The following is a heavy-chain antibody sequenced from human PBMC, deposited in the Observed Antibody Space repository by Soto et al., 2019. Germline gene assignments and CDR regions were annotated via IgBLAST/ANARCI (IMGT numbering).Heavy chain of an antibody. CDR1: GGTFSSYA. D-gene: IGHD6-13*01. V-gene: IGHV1-69*01. J-gene: IGHJ6*02. Sequence: QVQLVQSGAEVKKPGSSVKVSCKASGGTFSSYAISWVRQAPGQGLEWMGGIIPISGTANYAQKFQGRVTITADESTSTAYMELSSLRSEDTAVYYCARERGSSSSYYYSGMDVWGQSTTVTVSS. CDR3: ARERGSSSSYYYSGMDV. CDR2: IIPISGTA.